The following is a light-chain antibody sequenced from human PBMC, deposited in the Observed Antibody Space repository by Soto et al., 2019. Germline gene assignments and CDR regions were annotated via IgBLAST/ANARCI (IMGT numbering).Light chain of an antibody. Sequence: QSVLTQPASVSGSPGQSITISCTGTSSDVGGYKYVSWYQQHPGEAPKLMIYDVSNRPSGVSNRFSGSKAGNTASLTLPGLPAEDEPDYSSTSYTSRPTRVSGTGTKVPV. CDR2: DVS. CDR1: SSDVGGYKY. CDR3: TSYTSRPTRV. V-gene: IGLV2-14*01. J-gene: IGLJ1*01.